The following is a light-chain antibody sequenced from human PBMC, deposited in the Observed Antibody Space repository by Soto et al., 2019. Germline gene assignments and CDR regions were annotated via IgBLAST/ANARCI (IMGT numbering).Light chain of an antibody. V-gene: IGKV3-15*01. CDR3: QQYNNWPPWT. J-gene: IGKJ1*01. Sequence: EIAMTQSPATLSVSPGVRATLSCRASQSVSINLAWYQQKSGRAPRLLIYGASTRATGIPARFSGSGSGTEFTLTISSLQSEDFAVYYCQQYNNWPPWTFGQGTKVDIK. CDR1: QSVSIN. CDR2: GAS.